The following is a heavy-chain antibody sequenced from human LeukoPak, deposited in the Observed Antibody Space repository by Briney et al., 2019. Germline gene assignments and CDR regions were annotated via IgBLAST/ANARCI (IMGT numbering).Heavy chain of an antibody. CDR2: IIPILGIA. V-gene: IGHV1-69*04. CDR3: ARDAAARIGAFDI. J-gene: IGHJ3*02. D-gene: IGHD6-13*01. Sequence: SVKVSCKASGGTFSSYAISWVRQAPGQGLEWMGRIIPILGIANYAQKFQGRVTITADKSTSTAYMELSSLRSEDTAVYYCARDAAARIGAFDIWGQGTMVTVSS. CDR1: GGTFSSYA.